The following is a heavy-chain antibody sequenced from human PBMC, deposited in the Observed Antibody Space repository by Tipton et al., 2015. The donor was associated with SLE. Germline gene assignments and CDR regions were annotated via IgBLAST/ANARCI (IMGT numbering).Heavy chain of an antibody. CDR2: IYYGGST. Sequence: TLSLTCTVSGGSISSNSCYWGWIRQPPGKGLEWIGSIYYGGSTNYNPSLKSRVTISVDTSKNQFSLRLSSVTAADTAVYYCASGILTGNAVFDTWGLGTLVTVSS. CDR1: GGSISSNSCY. V-gene: IGHV4-39*07. D-gene: IGHD3-9*01. J-gene: IGHJ5*02. CDR3: ASGILTGNAVFDT.